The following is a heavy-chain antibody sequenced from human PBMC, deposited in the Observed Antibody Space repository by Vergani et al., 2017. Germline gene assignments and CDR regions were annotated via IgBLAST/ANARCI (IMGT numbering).Heavy chain of an antibody. J-gene: IGHJ2*01. CDR1: GGSFSGCY. V-gene: IGHV4-34*01. Sequence: QVQLQQWGAGLLKPSETLSLTCAVYGGSFSGCYWSWIRQPPGKGLEWIGEINHSGSTNYNPSLKSRVTISVDTSKNQFSLKLSSVTAADTAVYYCARGDDWYFDLWGRGTLVTVSS. CDR2: INHSGST. CDR3: ARGDDWYFDL.